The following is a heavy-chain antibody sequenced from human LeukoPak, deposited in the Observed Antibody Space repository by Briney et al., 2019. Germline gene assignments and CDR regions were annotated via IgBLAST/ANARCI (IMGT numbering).Heavy chain of an antibody. CDR3: ARGVGYCSGGSCYSEAFDI. D-gene: IGHD2-15*01. CDR2: IYYSGST. V-gene: IGHV4-59*01. Sequence: PSDILSLTWAAAGGSISSYYWSWIRQPAGKGQEWIGYIYYSGSTNYNPSLKSRVTISVDTSKNQFSLKLSCVTASDTAVYYCARGVGYCSGGSCYSEAFDIWGQGTMVTVSS. J-gene: IGHJ3*02. CDR1: GGSISSYY.